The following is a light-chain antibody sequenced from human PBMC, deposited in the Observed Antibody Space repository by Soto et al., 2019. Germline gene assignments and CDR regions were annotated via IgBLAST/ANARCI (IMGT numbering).Light chain of an antibody. J-gene: IGKJ1*01. CDR2: DAS. V-gene: IGKV3-11*01. CDR3: QQRSSWPPT. CDR1: QSVSSY. Sequence: EIVLTQSPATLSLSPGERATLSCRASQSVSSYLAWYQQKPGQAPRLLIYDASNRATGIPARFSGSGSGTDFTLTISSLEPEDFAVYYCQQRSSWPPTFGQGTKVEIE.